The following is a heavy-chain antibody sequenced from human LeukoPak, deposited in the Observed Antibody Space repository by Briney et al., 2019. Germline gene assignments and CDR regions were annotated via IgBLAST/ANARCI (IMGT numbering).Heavy chain of an antibody. CDR1: GFKFDEYD. V-gene: IGHV3-20*04. CDR2: ITWNGDKT. D-gene: IGHD2-2*01. Sequence: GGSLRLSCTASGFKFDEYDMSGVRQVPGKGREWVSGITWNGDKTGYADSVRGRFAISRDNTKKSLYLQMSSLRAEDTALYYCARAPFCSSSTGCYFEDWFDPWGPGTLVTVSS. J-gene: IGHJ5*02. CDR3: ARAPFCSSSTGCYFEDWFDP.